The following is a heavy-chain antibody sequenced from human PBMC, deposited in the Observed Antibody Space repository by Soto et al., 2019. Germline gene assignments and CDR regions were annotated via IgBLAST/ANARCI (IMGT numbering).Heavy chain of an antibody. CDR3: GRGRGYSNAWGSYYSGMDV. CDR2: INHNGST. V-gene: IGHV4-34*01. CDR1: GGSFSNYY. Sequence: QVQLQQWGAGLLKPSETLSLTCAIYGGSFSNYYWNWIRQPPGKGLEWMGKINHNGSTNYSPSLKSRLTISVATSKNQFSLKLISVTAADTAVYLCGRGRGYSNAWGSYYSGMDVWGQGTTVTVSS. J-gene: IGHJ6*02. D-gene: IGHD6-19*01.